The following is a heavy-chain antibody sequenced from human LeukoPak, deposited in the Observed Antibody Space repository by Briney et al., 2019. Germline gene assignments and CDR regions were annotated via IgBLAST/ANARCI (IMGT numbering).Heavy chain of an antibody. D-gene: IGHD2-8*01. V-gene: IGHV4-38-2*01. CDR3: ARSLFRSIVLMVYAYDY. CDR1: GFTFSSYW. Sequence: PGGSLRLSCAASGFTFSSYWMHWVRQAPGKGLVWIGSIYHSGSTYYNPSLKSRVTISVDTSKNQFSLKLSSVTAADTAVYYCARSLFRSIVLMVYAYDYWGQGTLVTVSS. J-gene: IGHJ4*02. CDR2: IYHSGST.